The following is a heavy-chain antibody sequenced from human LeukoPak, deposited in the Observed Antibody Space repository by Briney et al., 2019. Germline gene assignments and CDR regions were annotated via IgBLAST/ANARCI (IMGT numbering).Heavy chain of an antibody. Sequence: ASVKVSCKASGYTFSSYGISWVRQAPGQGLAWMGWISAYNGNTNYAQKFQGRVTMTTDTSTSTAYMELRSLKSDDTAVYYCARDRGSGQLGWGQGTLVTVSS. V-gene: IGHV1-18*01. CDR1: GYTFSSYG. CDR2: ISAYNGNT. J-gene: IGHJ4*02. D-gene: IGHD6-6*01. CDR3: ARDRGSGQLG.